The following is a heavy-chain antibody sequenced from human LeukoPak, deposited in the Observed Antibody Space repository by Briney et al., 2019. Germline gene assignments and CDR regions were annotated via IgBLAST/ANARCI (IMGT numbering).Heavy chain of an antibody. V-gene: IGHV3-23*01. D-gene: IGHD6-19*01. J-gene: IGHJ4*02. CDR2: MSGSGGST. Sequence: GGSLRLSCAASGFTFSSYGIHWVRQAPGKGLEWVSSMSGSGGSTYYADSVKGRFTISRDNSKNTLYLQMNNLRAEDTALYYCAKNQGQWLVPVDYWGQGTLVTVSS. CDR1: GFTFSSYG. CDR3: AKNQGQWLVPVDY.